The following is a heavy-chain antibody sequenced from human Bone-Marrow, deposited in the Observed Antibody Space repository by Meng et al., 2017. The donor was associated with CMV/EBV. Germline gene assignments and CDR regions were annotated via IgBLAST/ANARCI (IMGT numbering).Heavy chain of an antibody. CDR3: ARDFPYVF. D-gene: IGHD2/OR15-2a*01. CDR2: ISSSSSYI. V-gene: IGHV3-21*01. Sequence: GGSLRLSCVGSGFTFTNYEMNWVRQAPGKGLEWVSSISSSSSYIYYADSVKGRFTISRDNAKNSLYLQMNSLRAEDTAVYYCARDFPYVFWGQGTLVTVSS. J-gene: IGHJ4*02. CDR1: GFTFTNYE.